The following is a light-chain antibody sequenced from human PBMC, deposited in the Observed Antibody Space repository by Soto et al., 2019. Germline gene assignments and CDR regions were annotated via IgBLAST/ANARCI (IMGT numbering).Light chain of an antibody. Sequence: DIQMTQSPSTLSASVGDRVTSTCRASQTISSWLAWYQQKPGKAPSLLIYKASILEDGVPSRFRGSGSGTEFTLTISSLQPDDFASYYCQQYSPSSPPSFGQGTKLQT. J-gene: IGKJ2*03. CDR1: QTISSW. CDR2: KAS. V-gene: IGKV1-5*03. CDR3: QQYSPSSPPS.